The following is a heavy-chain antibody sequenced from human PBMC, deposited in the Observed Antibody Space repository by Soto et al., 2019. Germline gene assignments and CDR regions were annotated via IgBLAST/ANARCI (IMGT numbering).Heavy chain of an antibody. CDR1: GFTFSSYA. V-gene: IGHV3-30-3*01. CDR3: ARDLAAGAHYYYYGMDV. CDR2: ISYDGTKK. D-gene: IGHD6-13*01. J-gene: IGHJ6*02. Sequence: ESGGGVVQPGRSVRLSCAASGFTFSSYAMHWVRQAPGKGLEWVAVISYDGTKKYYADSVKGRFTISRDNSKNTLYLQMNSLRAEDTAVYYCARDLAAGAHYYYYGMDVWGQGTTVTVSS.